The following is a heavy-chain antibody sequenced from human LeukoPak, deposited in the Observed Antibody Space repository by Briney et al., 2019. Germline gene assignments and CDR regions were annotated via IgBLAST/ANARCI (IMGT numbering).Heavy chain of an antibody. CDR2: ISGSGGST. CDR1: GFTFSSYW. D-gene: IGHD5-18*01. V-gene: IGHV3-23*01. CDR3: AKSTRGYSYHYYFDY. J-gene: IGHJ4*02. Sequence: GGSLRLSCAASGFTFSSYWMSWVRQAPGKGLEWVSLISGSGGSTYYSDSVKGRFTISRDNSKNTLYLQMNSLRPEDTAIYYCAKSTRGYSYHYYFDYWGQGTLVTVSS.